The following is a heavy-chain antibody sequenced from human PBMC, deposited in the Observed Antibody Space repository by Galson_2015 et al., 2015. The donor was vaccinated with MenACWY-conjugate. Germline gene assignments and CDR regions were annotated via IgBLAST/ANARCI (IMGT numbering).Heavy chain of an antibody. CDR2: ISAYNGNT. V-gene: IGHV1-18*01. D-gene: IGHD3-10*01. Sequence: SVKVSCKASGYTFTSYGISWVRQAPGQGLEWMGWISAYNGNTNYAQKLQGRVTMTTDTSTSTAYMELRSLRSDDTAVYYCAIDHFREIGESMKPNCFDPSGQGTLVTVSS. CDR1: GYTFTSYG. CDR3: AIDHFREIGESMKPNCFDP. J-gene: IGHJ5*02.